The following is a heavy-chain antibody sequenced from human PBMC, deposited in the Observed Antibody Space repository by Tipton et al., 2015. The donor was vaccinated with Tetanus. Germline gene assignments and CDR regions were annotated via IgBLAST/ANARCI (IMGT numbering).Heavy chain of an antibody. CDR2: MKQDGSEI. CDR1: GFTFSSYW. CDR3: VRGGMMYADY. D-gene: IGHD2-8*01. Sequence: SLRLSCAASGFTFSSYWMSWVRQAPGKGLEWVATMKQDGSEIKYVDSVTGRFTISRDNAKNSLYLQLNSLRAEDTAVYYCVRGGMMYADYWGQGTLVTVSS. J-gene: IGHJ4*02. V-gene: IGHV3-7*03.